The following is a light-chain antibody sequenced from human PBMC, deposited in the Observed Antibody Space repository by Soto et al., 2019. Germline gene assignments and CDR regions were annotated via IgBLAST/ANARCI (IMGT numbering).Light chain of an antibody. CDR2: EVS. V-gene: IGLV2-14*03. CDR1: SIDVGGYDF. CDR3: SSYVFRGTLVV. Sequence: HSALTQPASVSGSPGQSITISCTGSSIDVGGYDFVSWYQQHPGKAPRLIIYEVSHRPSGVSDRFSASKAGNTASLTISGLQAEDEADYYCSSYVFRGTLVVFGGGTKLTVL. J-gene: IGLJ2*01.